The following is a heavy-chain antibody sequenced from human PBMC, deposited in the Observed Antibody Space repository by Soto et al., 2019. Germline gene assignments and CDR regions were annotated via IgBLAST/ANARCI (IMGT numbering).Heavy chain of an antibody. J-gene: IGHJ4*02. CDR2: INHSGST. V-gene: IGHV4-34*01. CDR3: ARGLSWIQLWR. D-gene: IGHD5-18*01. Sequence: QVQLQQWGAGLLKPSETLSLTCAVYGGSFSGYYWSWIRQPPGKGLEWIGEINHSGSTNYNPSLKSRVTISGDTSKNQFSLKLSSVTAADTAVYYCARGLSWIQLWRWGQGTLVTVSS. CDR1: GGSFSGYY.